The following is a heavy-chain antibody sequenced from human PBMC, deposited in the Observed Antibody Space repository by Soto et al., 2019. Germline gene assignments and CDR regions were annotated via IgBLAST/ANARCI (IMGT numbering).Heavy chain of an antibody. CDR2: INSDGSST. D-gene: IGHD2-2*01. CDR1: GFTFISYW. Sequence: GGSLILSCAASGFTFISYWMHWVRQAPGKGLVWVSRINSDGSSTSYADSVKGRFTISRDNAKNTLYLQMNSLRAEDTAVYYCARDRCSSTSCYFVNWFDPWGQGTLVTVSS. V-gene: IGHV3-74*01. J-gene: IGHJ5*02. CDR3: ARDRCSSTSCYFVNWFDP.